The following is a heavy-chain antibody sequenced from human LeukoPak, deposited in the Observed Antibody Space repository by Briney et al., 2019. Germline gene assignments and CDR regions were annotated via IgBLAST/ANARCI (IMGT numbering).Heavy chain of an antibody. CDR1: GGSISSYY. J-gene: IGHJ4*02. Sequence: PSETLSLTCTVSGGSISSYYWSWIRQPPGKGLEWIGYIYYSGSTNYNPSLKSRVTISVDKSKNQFSLKLNSVTAADTAVYYCVRGPTVDYWGQGTLVTVSS. D-gene: IGHD4-17*01. V-gene: IGHV4-59*12. CDR3: VRGPTVDY. CDR2: IYYSGST.